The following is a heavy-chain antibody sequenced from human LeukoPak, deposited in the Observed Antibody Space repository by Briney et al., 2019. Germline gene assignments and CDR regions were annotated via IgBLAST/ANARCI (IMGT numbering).Heavy chain of an antibody. D-gene: IGHD1-26*01. CDR2: ISWNSGSI. CDR3: AKGSGSYYVIHAFDI. J-gene: IGHJ3*02. V-gene: IGHV3-9*03. Sequence: GGSLRLSCAPSGFTFEDYAMHWVRQAPGKGLGWVSGISWNSGSIGYADSVKGRFTISRDNAKNSLYLQMNSLRAEDVALYYCAKGSGSYYVIHAFDIWGQGTMVTVSS. CDR1: GFTFEDYA.